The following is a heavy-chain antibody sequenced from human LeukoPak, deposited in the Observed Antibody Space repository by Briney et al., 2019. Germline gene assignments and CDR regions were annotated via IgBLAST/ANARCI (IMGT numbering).Heavy chain of an antibody. J-gene: IGHJ6*03. D-gene: IGHD3-16*01. CDR2: IYSDNT. CDR3: ARETSQKGAHYMDV. V-gene: IGHV3-53*01. CDR1: GFTVSSNS. Sequence: GGSLRLSCTVSGFTVSSNSMSWVRQAPGKGLEWVSFIYSDNTHYSDSVKGRFTISRDNSKNTLYLQMNSLRAEDTAVYYCARETSQKGAHYMDVWGKGTTVTISS.